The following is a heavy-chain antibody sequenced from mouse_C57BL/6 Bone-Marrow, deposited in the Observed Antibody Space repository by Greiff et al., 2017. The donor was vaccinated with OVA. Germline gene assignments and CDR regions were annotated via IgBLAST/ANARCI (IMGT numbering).Heavy chain of an antibody. Sequence: EVMLVESGGDLVKPGGSLKLSCAASGFTFSSYGMSWVRQTPDKRLEWVATISSSGSYTYYPGSVKGRFTIARDNAKNTLYLLMSSLKSEDTAMKYCAKHITTVGDYWGQGTTLTVSS. D-gene: IGHD1-1*01. CDR3: AKHITTVGDY. CDR2: ISSSGSYT. CDR1: GFTFSSYG. V-gene: IGHV5-6*01. J-gene: IGHJ2*01.